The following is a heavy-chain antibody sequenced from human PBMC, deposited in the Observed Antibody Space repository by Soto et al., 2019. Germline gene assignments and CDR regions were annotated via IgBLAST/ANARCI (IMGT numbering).Heavy chain of an antibody. J-gene: IGHJ5*02. D-gene: IGHD2-15*01. CDR2: FNGNGGGT. Sequence: GGSLRLSCATSGFSFNTYAMTWFRQAPGKGLEWVSTFNGNGGGTYYADSVKGRFTISRDNSKNTLYLQMDSLRAEDTATYYCAKDNSLHWFDPWGQGTRVTVSS. CDR3: AKDNSLHWFDP. V-gene: IGHV3-23*01. CDR1: GFSFNTYA.